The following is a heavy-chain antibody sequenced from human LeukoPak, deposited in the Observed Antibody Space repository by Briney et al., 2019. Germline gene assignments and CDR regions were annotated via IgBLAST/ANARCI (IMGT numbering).Heavy chain of an antibody. CDR3: ARGSSWVVVAAGDY. CDR2: INSDGSWT. Sequence: GGSLRLSCAASGNYWMHWVRQAPGKGLVWVSHINSDGSWTSYADSVKGRFTISKDNAKNTLYLQMNSLRAEDTAVYYCARGSSWVVVAAGDYWGQGTLVTVSS. D-gene: IGHD2-15*01. V-gene: IGHV3-74*01. CDR1: GNYW. J-gene: IGHJ4*02.